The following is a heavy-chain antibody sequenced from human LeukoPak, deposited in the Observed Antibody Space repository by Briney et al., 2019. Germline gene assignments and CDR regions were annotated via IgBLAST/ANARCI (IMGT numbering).Heavy chain of an antibody. J-gene: IGHJ4*02. CDR2: INPNSGGT. CDR3: ARDEPHGSGSYGLDC. V-gene: IGHV1-2*02. CDR1: GYTFTTYY. D-gene: IGHD3-10*01. Sequence: GASVKVSCKASGYTFTTYYMHWVRQAPGQGLEWMGWINPNSGGTNYAQKFQGRVTMTRDTSISTAYMDLSRLRSDDTAVYYCARDEPHGSGSYGLDCWGKGTLVTVSS.